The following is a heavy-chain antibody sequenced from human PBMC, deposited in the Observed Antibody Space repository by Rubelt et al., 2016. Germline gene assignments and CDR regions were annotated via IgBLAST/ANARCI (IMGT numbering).Heavy chain of an antibody. D-gene: IGHD1-26*01. CDR2: VIYSGST. Sequence: QLQLQESGPGLVKPSETLSLTCTVSGGSISSSVYYWGWIRQPPGKGLEWIGSVIYSGSTYYNPSLKSRVTISVDTSKNQLSLKLSSVTAADTAVYYCARGSRVGPTGDYWGQGTLVTVSS. V-gene: IGHV4-39*07. J-gene: IGHJ4*02. CDR1: GGSISSSVYY. CDR3: ARGSRVGPTGDY.